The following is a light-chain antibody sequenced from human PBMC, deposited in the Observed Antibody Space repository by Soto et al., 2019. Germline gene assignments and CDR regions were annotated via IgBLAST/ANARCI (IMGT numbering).Light chain of an antibody. V-gene: IGLV1-47*02. J-gene: IGLJ3*02. CDR2: ANN. Sequence: QSVLTQPPSTSGTPGQRVSISCSGSSSNIGSNFVYWYQHLPGTAPKVLIYANNERPSGVPDRFSGSKSGTSASLAISGLRSEDEADYYCVAWDDSLSGWVFGGGTKVTVL. CDR1: SSNIGSNF. CDR3: VAWDDSLSGWV.